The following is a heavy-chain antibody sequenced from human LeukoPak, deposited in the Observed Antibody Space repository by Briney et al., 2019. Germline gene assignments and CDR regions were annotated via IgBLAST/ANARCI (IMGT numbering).Heavy chain of an antibody. CDR3: DVSSSWDYYGMDV. CDR2: IIPILGIT. CDR1: GGTFSSYA. D-gene: IGHD6-13*01. V-gene: IGHV1-69*04. J-gene: IGHJ6*02. Sequence: SVKVSCKASGGTFSSYAISWVRQAPGQGLEWMGRIIPILGITNYAQRFQGRVTITADKSTNTAYMELSSLRSEDTAVYYCDVSSSWDYYGMDVWGQGTTVTVSS.